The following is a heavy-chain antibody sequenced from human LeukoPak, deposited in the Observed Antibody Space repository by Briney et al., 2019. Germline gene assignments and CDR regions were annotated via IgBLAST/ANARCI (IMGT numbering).Heavy chain of an antibody. CDR1: GGSISLYY. D-gene: IGHD3-22*01. CDR2: IYYSGST. V-gene: IGHV4-59*12. J-gene: IGHJ4*02. CDR3: ARWYYDSSGYRYFDY. Sequence: PSETLSLTCTVSGGSISLYYWTWIRQPPGKGLEWIGYIYYSGSTNYNPSLKSRVTISVDTSKNHFSLKLTSVTAADTAVYYCARWYYDSSGYRYFDYWGQGTLVIASS.